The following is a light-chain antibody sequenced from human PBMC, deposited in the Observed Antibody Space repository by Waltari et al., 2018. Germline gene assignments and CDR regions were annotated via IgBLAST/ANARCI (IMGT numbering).Light chain of an antibody. CDR3: AAWDDSRSVV. Sequence: QSLLTQSPSASGTPGQRVSISCSGSRSNIGNTHLYWYQHFPGTAPRLHLYDSDRRPSGVPERFSASKSGTSASLAISGLRSEDEADYYCAAWDDSRSVVFGGGTRLTVL. CDR1: RSNIGNTH. J-gene: IGLJ2*01. CDR2: DSD. V-gene: IGLV1-47*01.